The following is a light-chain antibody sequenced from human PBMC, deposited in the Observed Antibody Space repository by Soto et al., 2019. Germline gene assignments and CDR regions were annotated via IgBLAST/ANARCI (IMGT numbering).Light chain of an antibody. CDR2: GAS. V-gene: IGKV3-15*01. J-gene: IGKJ1*01. CDR1: QSVNNN. CDR3: QQYNNWPPWT. Sequence: EAVMTQSPATLSVSPGERATFSCRASQSVNNNLAWYQQRPGQAPRLLIYGASTRATGVPARFSGSGSGTAFTLTISGLQSEDFAVYYCQQYNNWPPWTFGQGTKVEIK.